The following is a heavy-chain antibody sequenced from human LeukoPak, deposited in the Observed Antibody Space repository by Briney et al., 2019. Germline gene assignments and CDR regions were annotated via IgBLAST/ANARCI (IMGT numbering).Heavy chain of an antibody. J-gene: IGHJ4*02. D-gene: IGHD4-17*01. CDR3: ARIRPDDYGDYGRAIDY. Sequence: SETLSLTCTASGGSISTYYWSWIRQPPGKGLEWIGNIYYSGSTNYNPSLKSRVTISVGTSKNQYSLKLSSVTAVDTAVYYCARIRPDDYGDYGRAIDYWGQGTLVTVSS. CDR2: IYYSGST. CDR1: GGSISTYY. V-gene: IGHV4-59*12.